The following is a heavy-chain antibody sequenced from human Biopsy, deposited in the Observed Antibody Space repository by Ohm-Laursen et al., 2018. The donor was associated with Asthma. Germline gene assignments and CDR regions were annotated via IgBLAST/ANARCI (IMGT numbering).Heavy chain of an antibody. D-gene: IGHD6-13*01. CDR1: SGSGGYMRSGNYY. CDR3: VRGSSSWHHGPFHYYYGLDV. V-gene: IGHV4-39*01. Sequence: GTLSLTCSLSSGSGGYMRSGNYYWGWIRQPPGKGLEWIGSIYYSGTTYYNQSLESRVTVPPDTSKNQFSLKLTSVTAADTAVYYCVRGSSSWHHGPFHYYYGLDVWGQGTTATVSS. J-gene: IGHJ6*02. CDR2: IYYSGTT.